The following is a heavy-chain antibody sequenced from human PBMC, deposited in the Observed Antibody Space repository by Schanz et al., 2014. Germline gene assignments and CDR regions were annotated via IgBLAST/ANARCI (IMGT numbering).Heavy chain of an antibody. CDR1: GYTFTSYD. D-gene: IGHD3-16*01. J-gene: IGHJ4*02. CDR2: MNSKTGNT. CDR3: TKGRTFGR. V-gene: IGHV1-8*01. Sequence: QVQLVQSGVEVKRPGASVKVSCKASGYTFTSYDINWVRQATGRGLEWMGWMNSKTGNTGYAQRFQGRVTMTRNTSITTAYLELSSLRSGDTAVYYCTKGRTFGRWGQGTLVTVSS.